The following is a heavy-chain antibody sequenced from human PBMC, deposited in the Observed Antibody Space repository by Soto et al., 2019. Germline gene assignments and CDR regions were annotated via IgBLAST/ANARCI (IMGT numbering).Heavy chain of an antibody. CDR3: AHRQAQGIGLAGTFDA. CDR1: GFSFSTTGVG. J-gene: IGHJ4*02. CDR2: IYLDDDK. Sequence: QITLKESGPTLVKPTQTLTLTCTFSGFSFSTTGVGVGWIRQPPGKALEWLALIYLDDDKRYSPSLQSRLTITKDTSKNHVVLTMSNIDPVDTATYYCAHRQAQGIGLAGTFDAWGQGTLVTVSS. D-gene: IGHD6-19*01. V-gene: IGHV2-5*02.